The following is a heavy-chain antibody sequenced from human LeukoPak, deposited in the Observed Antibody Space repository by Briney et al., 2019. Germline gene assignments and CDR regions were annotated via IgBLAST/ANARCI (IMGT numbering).Heavy chain of an antibody. CDR3: GRVTTGTVDH. CDR2: ISYSGTT. V-gene: IGHV4-59*01. CDR1: GGSISSFY. D-gene: IGHD1-1*01. J-gene: IGHJ4*02. Sequence: SETLSLTCTVSGGSISSFYWSWIRQPPGKGLEWIGYISYSGTTNYNPSLKSRVTISVDMSKSQFSLKLNSVTAADTAVYYCGRVTTGTVDHWGQGTLVTVSS.